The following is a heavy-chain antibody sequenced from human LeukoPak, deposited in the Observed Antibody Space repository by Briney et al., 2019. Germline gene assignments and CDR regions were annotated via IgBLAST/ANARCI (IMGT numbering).Heavy chain of an antibody. V-gene: IGHV3-7*02. Sequence: GGSLRHSCAPSGFTLSRYLMSWVRQAPGKGRERVANINQDEREKYFVDSLKGRFTISRDNAKNSLFLQMTGLGVENTAVYYGARYCSSGVCDSRYFDYWGQGTPVTVSS. CDR2: INQDEREK. J-gene: IGHJ4*02. CDR3: ARYCSSGVCDSRYFDY. D-gene: IGHD2-8*01. CDR1: GFTLSRYL.